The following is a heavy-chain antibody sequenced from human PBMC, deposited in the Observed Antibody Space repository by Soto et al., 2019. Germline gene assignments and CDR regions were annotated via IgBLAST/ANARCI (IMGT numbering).Heavy chain of an antibody. CDR3: ARDDEYSGNGMDV. V-gene: IGHV3-33*01. Sequence: QVQLVESGRGVVQPGRSLRLSCAASGFTFSNYGMHWVRQAPGKGLEWVAVILNDGSNRYHADSVKDRFTISRDNSKNMLYLQMNSLTAEDTAVYYCARDDEYSGNGMDVWGQGTTVTVS. D-gene: IGHD3-10*01. CDR2: ILNDGSNR. CDR1: GFTFSNYG. J-gene: IGHJ6*02.